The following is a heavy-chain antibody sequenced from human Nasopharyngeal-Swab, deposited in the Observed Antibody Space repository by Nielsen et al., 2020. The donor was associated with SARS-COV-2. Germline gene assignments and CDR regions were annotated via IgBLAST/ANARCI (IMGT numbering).Heavy chain of an antibody. CDR1: GFTFSSYG. CDR2: ISYDGSNK. D-gene: IGHD4/OR15-4a*01. Sequence: GESLKISCAASGFTFSSYGMHWVRQAPGKGLEWVAVISYDGSNKYYADSVKGRFTISRDNSKNTLYLQMNSLRAEDTAVYYCAREEVLGDAFDIWGQGTMVTVSS. CDR3: AREEVLGDAFDI. V-gene: IGHV3-30*03. J-gene: IGHJ3*02.